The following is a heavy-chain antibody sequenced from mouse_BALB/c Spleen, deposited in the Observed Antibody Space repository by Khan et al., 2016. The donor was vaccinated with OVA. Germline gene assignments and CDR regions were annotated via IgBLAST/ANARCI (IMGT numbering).Heavy chain of an antibody. V-gene: IGHV2-9*02. Sequence: QVQLKESGPGLLAPSQSLSITCTVYGYSLTRYGVRWVRQHPGKGLLGRGLIWGGESTNYNLSITCNISISKVNPKIIFFLIMDSLQTDGAGWYYFARSQYYADYWGQGTTLTVSS. D-gene: IGHD3-2*02. CDR3: ARSQYYADY. CDR2: IWGGEST. CDR1: GYSLTRYG. J-gene: IGHJ2*01.